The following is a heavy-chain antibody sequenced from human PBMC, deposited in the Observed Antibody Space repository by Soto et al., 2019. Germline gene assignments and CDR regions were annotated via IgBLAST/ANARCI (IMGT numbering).Heavy chain of an antibody. Sequence: GSLRLSCAASGFTFSSYAMSWVRQAPGKGLEWVSAISGSGGSTYYADSVKGRFTISRDNSKNTLYLQMNSLRAEDTAVYYCAKNVDRGDAQNWFDPWGQGTLVTVSS. D-gene: IGHD4-17*01. V-gene: IGHV3-23*01. CDR3: AKNVDRGDAQNWFDP. CDR1: GFTFSSYA. J-gene: IGHJ5*02. CDR2: ISGSGGST.